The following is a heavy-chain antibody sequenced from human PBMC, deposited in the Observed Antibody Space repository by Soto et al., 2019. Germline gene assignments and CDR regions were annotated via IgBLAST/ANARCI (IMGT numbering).Heavy chain of an antibody. V-gene: IGHV4-39*01. CDR2: FWSTGAT. J-gene: IGHJ4*02. CDR3: ARRPLDYFDY. Sequence: PSETLSLTCTVSGDSIRSGTYSWDWLRQSPGKGLEWIGCFWSTGATYYNPSLKGRLTISLDTSKNQFSLNLNSVTAADTAVYFCARRPLDYFDYWGRGTLVTVSS. CDR1: GDSIRSGTYS. D-gene: IGHD6-13*01.